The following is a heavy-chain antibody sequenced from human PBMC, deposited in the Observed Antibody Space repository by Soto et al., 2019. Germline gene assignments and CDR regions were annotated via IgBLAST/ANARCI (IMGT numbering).Heavy chain of an antibody. J-gene: IGHJ6*02. Sequence: ASVKVSCKASGYTFTSYGISWVRQAPGQGLEWMGWISAYNGNTNYAQKLQGRVTMTTDTSTRTAYMELRSLRSDDAAVYYCARDDYKRTRRTFFYYYYGMDGCGQGTKVTV. CDR2: ISAYNGNT. V-gene: IGHV1-18*01. CDR3: ARDDYKRTRRTFFYYYYGMDG. D-gene: IGHD3-16*01. CDR1: GYTFTSYG.